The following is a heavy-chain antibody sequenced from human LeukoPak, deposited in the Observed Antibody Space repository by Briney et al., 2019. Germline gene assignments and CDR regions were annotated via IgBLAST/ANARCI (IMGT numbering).Heavy chain of an antibody. J-gene: IGHJ4*02. Sequence: GGSLRLSCAASGFTFSSYGMSWVRLAPGPGLEWVSGISGSGGTTYYADSVKGRFTISRDNSKNMLYLQMNSLRAEDTAVYYCARSSGYFDYWGQGTLVTVSS. CDR3: ARSSGYFDY. D-gene: IGHD3-22*01. CDR1: GFTFSSYG. CDR2: ISGSGGTT. V-gene: IGHV3-23*01.